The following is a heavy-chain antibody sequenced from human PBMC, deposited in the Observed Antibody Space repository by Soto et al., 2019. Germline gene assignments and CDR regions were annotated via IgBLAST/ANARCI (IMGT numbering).Heavy chain of an antibody. CDR1: GGTFSSYA. V-gene: IGHV1-69*12. CDR2: IIPIFGTA. D-gene: IGHD5-12*01. CDR3: ASGVEMATIVHFDY. J-gene: IGHJ4*02. Sequence: QAQLVQSGAEVKKPGSSVKVSCKASGGTFSSYAISWVRQAPGQGLEWMGGIIPIFGTANYAQKFQGRVTITADESTSTAYMELSSLRSEDTDVYYCASGVEMATIVHFDYWGQGTLVTVSS.